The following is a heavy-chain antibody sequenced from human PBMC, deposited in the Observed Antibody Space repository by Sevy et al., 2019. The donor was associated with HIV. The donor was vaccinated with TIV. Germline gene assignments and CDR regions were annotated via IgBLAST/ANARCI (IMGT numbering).Heavy chain of an antibody. D-gene: IGHD5-18*01. CDR3: AREGVGGYSYSLDY. Sequence: GESLKISCAASGFTFSNFEMNWVRQAPGKGLEYVSAISSNGGSTYYADSVKGRFTISRDNSKNTLYLQMGSLRAEDMGVYYCAREGVGGYSYSLDYWGQGTLVTVSS. CDR2: ISSNGGST. J-gene: IGHJ4*02. V-gene: IGHV3-64*02. CDR1: GFTFSNFE.